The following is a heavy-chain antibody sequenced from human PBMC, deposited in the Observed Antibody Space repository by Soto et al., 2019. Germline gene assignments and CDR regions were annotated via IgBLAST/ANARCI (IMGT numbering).Heavy chain of an antibody. CDR1: GGTFSSYA. D-gene: IGHD1-26*01. V-gene: IGHV1-69*01. Sequence: QVQLVQSGAEVKKPGSSVKVSCKASGGTFSSYAISWVRQAPGQGLEWMGGIIPIFGTANYAQKFQGRVTITAHESTSTAYMELSSLRSEDTAVYYCARPRVIVGATTSVYYYYGMDVWGQGTTVTVSS. CDR3: ARPRVIVGATTSVYYYYGMDV. J-gene: IGHJ6*02. CDR2: IIPIFGTA.